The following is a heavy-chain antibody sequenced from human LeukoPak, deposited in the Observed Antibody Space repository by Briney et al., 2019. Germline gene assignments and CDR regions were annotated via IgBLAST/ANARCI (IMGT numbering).Heavy chain of an antibody. CDR2: INSDGSST. V-gene: IGHV3-74*01. CDR3: ARDRCRARYCGYDCDFDY. Sequence: PGGSLRLSCAASGFTFSSYWMHWVRQAPGKGLVWVSRINSDGSSTSYADSVKGRFTISRDNAKNTLYLQMNSLRAEDTAVYYCARDRCRARYCGYDCDFDYWGQGTLVTVSS. CDR1: GFTFSSYW. J-gene: IGHJ4*02. D-gene: IGHD5-12*01.